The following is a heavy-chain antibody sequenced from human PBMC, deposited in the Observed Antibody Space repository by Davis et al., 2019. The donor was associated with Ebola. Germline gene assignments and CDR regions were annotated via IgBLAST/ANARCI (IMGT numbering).Heavy chain of an antibody. D-gene: IGHD2-15*01. V-gene: IGHV3-7*01. J-gene: IGHJ4*02. CDR1: GFTFSSYW. CDR2: IRQDGSEK. Sequence: GEPLKISCAASGFTFSSYWMTWVRQAPGKGLEWVANIRQDGSEKYYVDSVEGRFAISRDNANNSLFLQMNSLRVEDTAVYYCTREGGGSWGYWGQGTLVTVSS. CDR3: TREGGGSWGY.